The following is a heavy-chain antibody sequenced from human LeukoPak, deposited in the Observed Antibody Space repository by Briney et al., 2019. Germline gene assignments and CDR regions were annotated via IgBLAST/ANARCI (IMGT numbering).Heavy chain of an antibody. V-gene: IGHV4-59*01. D-gene: IGHD3-16*01. CDR3: ARAPIPYDRSRTDYRFDP. J-gene: IGHJ5*02. CDR1: GGSISSYY. Sequence: PSETLSLTCTVSGGSISSYYWSWIRQPPGKGLEWIGYIYYSGSTNYNPSLQSRVTISVDTSKNQFSLKLTSVTAADTAVYYCARAPIPYDRSRTDYRFDPWGQGTLVTVAS. CDR2: IYYSGST.